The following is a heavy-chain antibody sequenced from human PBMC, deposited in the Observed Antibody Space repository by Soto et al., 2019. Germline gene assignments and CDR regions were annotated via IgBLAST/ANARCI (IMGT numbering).Heavy chain of an antibody. Sequence: GGFMRLRWGASGFTCISYGGRWIRQAPGKGLEWVAVISYDGSNKYYADSVKGRFTISRDNSKNTLYLQMNSLRAEDTAVYYCAKDQDYYDSSGYYPWTPYYYYYGMDVWGQGTTVTV. CDR1: GFTCISYG. D-gene: IGHD3-22*01. J-gene: IGHJ6*02. V-gene: IGHV3-30*18. CDR2: ISYDGSNK. CDR3: AKDQDYYDSSGYYPWTPYYYYYGMDV.